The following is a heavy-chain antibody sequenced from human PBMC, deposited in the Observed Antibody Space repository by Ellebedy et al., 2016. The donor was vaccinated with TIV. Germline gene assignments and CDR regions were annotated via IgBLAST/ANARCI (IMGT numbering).Heavy chain of an antibody. Sequence: MPSETLSLTCTVSGGSISTYGYYWSWIRQHPGKGLEWIGYIHSSGRTSYNPSLKSRLIISVDTSKNQFSLKLSSVTAADTAIYYCARALIAGYNYGLENYHYGMDVWGQGTTVTVSS. J-gene: IGHJ6*02. CDR3: ARALIAGYNYGLENYHYGMDV. D-gene: IGHD5-18*01. CDR1: GGSISTYGYY. CDR2: IHSSGRT. V-gene: IGHV4-31*03.